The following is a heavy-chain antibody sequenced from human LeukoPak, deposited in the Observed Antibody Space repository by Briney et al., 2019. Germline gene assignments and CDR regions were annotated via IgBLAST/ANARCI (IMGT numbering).Heavy chain of an antibody. D-gene: IGHD3-10*01. CDR2: IYYSGST. CDR1: GGSISSYY. CDR3: ARVGSPSGSSKVWFDP. V-gene: IGHV4-59*01. J-gene: IGHJ5*02. Sequence: SETLSLTCTVSGGSISSYYWSWIRQPPGKGLEWIGYIYYSGSTNYNPSLKSRVTISVDTSKNQFSLKLSSVTAADTAVYYCARVGSPSGSSKVWFDPWGQGTLVTVSS.